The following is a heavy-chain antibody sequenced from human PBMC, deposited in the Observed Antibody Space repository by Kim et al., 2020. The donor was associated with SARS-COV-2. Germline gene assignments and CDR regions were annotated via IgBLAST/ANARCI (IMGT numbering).Heavy chain of an antibody. CDR3: VRDRMGGAFDM. CDR2: ITKSSTTI. V-gene: IGHV3-48*02. D-gene: IGHD3-16*01. Sequence: GGSLRLSCATSGFTFSAYDMNWVRQAPGKALEWLSFITKSSTTIYYADSVEGRFTISRDNAKNSLFLQMNSLRDEDTALYYCVRDRMGGAFDMWGQGTMVTVSS. CDR1: GFTFSAYD. J-gene: IGHJ3*02.